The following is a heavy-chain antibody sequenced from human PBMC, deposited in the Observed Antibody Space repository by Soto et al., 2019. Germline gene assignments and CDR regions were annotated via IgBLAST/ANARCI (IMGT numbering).Heavy chain of an antibody. V-gene: IGHV4-59*01. D-gene: IGHD3-3*01. Sequence: PSETLSLTCTVSGGSIDYYYWSWIRQPPGKGLEWIGYAHHSGSTNYNPSLKSRVTISVDTSKNHLSLKLTSVTAADTAVYYCARGSGITVFGVIRPVDYWGQRSLVTVSS. J-gene: IGHJ4*02. CDR1: GGSIDYYY. CDR2: AHHSGST. CDR3: ARGSGITVFGVIRPVDY.